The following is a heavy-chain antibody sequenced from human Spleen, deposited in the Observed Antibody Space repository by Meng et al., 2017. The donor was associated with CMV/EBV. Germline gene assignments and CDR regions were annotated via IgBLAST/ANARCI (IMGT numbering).Heavy chain of an antibody. J-gene: IGHJ4*02. CDR2: IYYSGST. CDR3: ARGNYPSRFED. CDR1: GGSISSYY. V-gene: IGHV4-59*01. D-gene: IGHD1-7*01. Sequence: SETLSLTCTVSGGSISSYYWSWIRQPPGKGLEWIGYIYYSGSTNYNPSLKSRVTISVDTSKNQFSLKLSSVTAADTAVYYCARGNYPSRFEDWGQGTLVTVSS.